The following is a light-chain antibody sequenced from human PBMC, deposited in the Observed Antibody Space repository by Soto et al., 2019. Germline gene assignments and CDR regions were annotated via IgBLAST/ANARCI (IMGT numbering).Light chain of an antibody. V-gene: IGKV1-39*01. J-gene: IGKJ1*01. CDR2: AAS. CDR3: QQYNSYS. Sequence: DIQMTQSAASLSASFGDRVTITCRASQSISSYLNWYQQKPGKAPKLLIYAASSLQSGVPSRFSGSGSGTEFTLTISSMQPDDFATYYCQQYNSYSFGQGTKVDIK. CDR1: QSISSY.